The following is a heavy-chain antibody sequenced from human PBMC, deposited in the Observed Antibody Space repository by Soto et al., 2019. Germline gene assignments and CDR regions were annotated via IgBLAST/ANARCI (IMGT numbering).Heavy chain of an antibody. CDR2: ISYDGSNK. J-gene: IGHJ4*02. D-gene: IGHD5-18*01. Sequence: QVQLVESGGGVVQPGRSLRLSCAASGFTFSSYAMHWVRQAPGKGLEWVAVISYDGSNKYYADSVKGRFTISRDNSKNTLYLQMNSLRAEDTAVYYCARRGYSYGYILDYWGQGTLVTVSS. CDR1: GFTFSSYA. CDR3: ARRGYSYGYILDY. V-gene: IGHV3-30-3*01.